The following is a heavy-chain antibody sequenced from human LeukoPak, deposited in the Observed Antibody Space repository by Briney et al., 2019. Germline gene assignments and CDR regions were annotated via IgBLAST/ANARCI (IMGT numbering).Heavy chain of an antibody. CDR3: AKDFDRYFDWLQTDYYYYGMDV. J-gene: IGHJ6*02. V-gene: IGHV3-43*02. Sequence: QPGGSLRLSCAASGFTFDDYAMHWVRQAPGKGLEWVSLISGDGGSTYYTDSVKGRFTISRDNSKNSLYLQMNSLRTEDTALYYCAKDFDRYFDWLQTDYYYYGMDVWGQRTTVTVSS. D-gene: IGHD3-9*01. CDR1: GFTFDDYA. CDR2: ISGDGGST.